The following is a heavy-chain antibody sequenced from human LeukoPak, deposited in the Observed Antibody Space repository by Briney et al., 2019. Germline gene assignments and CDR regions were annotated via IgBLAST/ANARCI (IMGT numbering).Heavy chain of an antibody. CDR3: ARGLLAVAGTGVDY. CDR2: MNPNSGNT. D-gene: IGHD6-19*01. CDR1: GYTFTSYD. Sequence: GASVKVSCKASGYTFTSYDINWVRQATGQGLEWIGWMNPNSGNTGYAQKFQGRVTMTRNTSISTAYMELSSLRSEDTAVYYCARGLLAVAGTGVDYWGQGTLVTVSS. J-gene: IGHJ4*02. V-gene: IGHV1-8*01.